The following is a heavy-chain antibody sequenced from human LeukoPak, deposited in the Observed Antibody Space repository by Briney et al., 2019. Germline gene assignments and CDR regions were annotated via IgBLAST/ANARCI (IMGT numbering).Heavy chain of an antibody. CDR1: GYTFTGYY. J-gene: IGHJ4*02. D-gene: IGHD2-21*02. V-gene: IGHV1-18*04. CDR2: ISVYNGNT. Sequence: GASVKVSCKASGYTFTGYYMHWVRQAPGQGLEWMGWISVYNGNTNFAQRFQGRVTMTTDTSTSTAYMELRSLRVDDTAVYYCAREQDAPSFVAVTAIPHFDYWGQGTLVTVSS. CDR3: AREQDAPSFVAVTAIPHFDY.